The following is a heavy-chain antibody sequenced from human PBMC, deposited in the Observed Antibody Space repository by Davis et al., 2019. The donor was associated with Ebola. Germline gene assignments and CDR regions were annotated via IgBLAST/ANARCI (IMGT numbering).Heavy chain of an antibody. Sequence: GGSLRLSCAASGFTFSSYAMSWVRQAPGKGLEWVSAINGNGGSTYYADSVKGRFTLSRDNSKNTLYLQMNSLRAEDTAIYYCANSSPAQNFYFDYWGQGTLVTVSS. D-gene: IGHD1-14*01. CDR3: ANSSPAQNFYFDY. CDR1: GFTFSSYA. V-gene: IGHV3-23*01. CDR2: INGNGGST. J-gene: IGHJ4*02.